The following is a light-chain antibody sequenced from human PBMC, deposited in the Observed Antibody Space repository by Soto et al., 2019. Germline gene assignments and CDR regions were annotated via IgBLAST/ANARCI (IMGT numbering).Light chain of an antibody. Sequence: QSALTQPASVSGSPGQSIAISCTGSSSDVGFYNYISWYQQHPGKVPKLIIYEVTNRPSGVSNRFSGSKSGNTASLTISGLQAGDEADYYCCSYTTSSTRVFGTGTKVTVL. CDR2: EVT. CDR3: CSYTTSSTRV. CDR1: SSDVGFYNY. V-gene: IGLV2-14*01. J-gene: IGLJ1*01.